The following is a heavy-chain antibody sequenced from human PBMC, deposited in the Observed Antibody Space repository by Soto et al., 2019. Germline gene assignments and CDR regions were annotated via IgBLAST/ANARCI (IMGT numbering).Heavy chain of an antibody. Sequence: SEPLSLTCTVSGGSVTNSSYYWGWIHHSPGKGLEWIGSVYYRVRSYSKSSVKSRATISVDTSKNRFSLSLNSVTASDTAVYLCVSQRTTVPTQAYFDYWGAGELVTVSS. V-gene: IGHV4-39*01. CDR1: GGSVTNSSYY. D-gene: IGHD4-17*01. CDR2: VYYRVRS. J-gene: IGHJ4*02. CDR3: VSQRTTVPTQAYFDY.